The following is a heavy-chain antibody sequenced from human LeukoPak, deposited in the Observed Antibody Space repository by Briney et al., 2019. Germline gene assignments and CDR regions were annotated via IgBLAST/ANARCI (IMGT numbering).Heavy chain of an antibody. J-gene: IGHJ5*02. CDR3: ATYYRGRGGSGP. D-gene: IGHD3-10*01. Sequence: SETLSLTCTVSGASVSSDSYHWSWIRQPPGKGLEWIGQSGRSDDNPSPKSRVTVSVDTSKNQMSLRLTSVTTADTALYFCATYYRGRGGSGPWGQGILVTVSS. V-gene: IGHV4-30-4*01. CDR1: GASVSSDSYH. CDR2: SGRS.